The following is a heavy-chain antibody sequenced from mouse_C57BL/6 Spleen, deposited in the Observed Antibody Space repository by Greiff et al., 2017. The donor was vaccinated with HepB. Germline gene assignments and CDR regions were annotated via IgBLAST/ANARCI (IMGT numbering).Heavy chain of an antibody. CDR2: IWWDDDK. CDR1: GFSLSTFGMG. J-gene: IGHJ1*03. CDR3: ARSPLYSNYGYFDV. Sequence: QVQLKESGPGILQPSQTLSLTCSFSGFSLSTFGMGVGWIRQPSGKGLEWLAHIWWDDDKYYNPALKSRLTISKDTSKNQVFLKIANVDTADTATYYCARSPLYSNYGYFDVWGTGTTVTVSS. D-gene: IGHD2-5*01. V-gene: IGHV8-8*01.